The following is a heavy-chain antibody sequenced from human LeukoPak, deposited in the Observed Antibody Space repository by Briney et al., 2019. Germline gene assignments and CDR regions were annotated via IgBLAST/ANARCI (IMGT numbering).Heavy chain of an antibody. Sequence: PSETLSLTCTVSGGSISSGDYYWSWIRQPPGKGLEWIAYMYYSGSTYYNPSPKSRVTMSADTSKNQLSLKLSSVTAADTAVYYCARPYYYDRRLDPWGQGILVTVSS. CDR1: GGSISSGDYY. V-gene: IGHV4-30-4*01. D-gene: IGHD3-22*01. CDR3: ARPYYYDRRLDP. CDR2: MYYSGST. J-gene: IGHJ5*02.